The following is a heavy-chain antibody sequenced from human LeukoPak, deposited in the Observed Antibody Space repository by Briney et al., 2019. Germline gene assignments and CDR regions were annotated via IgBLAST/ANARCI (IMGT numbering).Heavy chain of an antibody. CDR3: ASYPPDYYDSSGYLVY. CDR2: IYYSGST. D-gene: IGHD3-22*01. J-gene: IGHJ4*02. V-gene: IGHV4-39*01. Sequence: SETLSLTCTVSGGSISSSSYYWGWIRQPPGKGLEGIGSIYYSGSTYYNPSLKSRVTISVDTSKNQFSLKLSSVTAADTAVYYCASYPPDYYDSSGYLVYWGQGTLVTVSS. CDR1: GGSISSSSYY.